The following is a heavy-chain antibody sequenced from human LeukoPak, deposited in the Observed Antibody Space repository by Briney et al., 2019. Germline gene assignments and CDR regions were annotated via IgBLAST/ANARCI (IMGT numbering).Heavy chain of an antibody. CDR2: IKSDGSST. D-gene: IGHD3-10*01. Sequence: GGSLRLSCAASGFTFSSYWMHWVRQAPGKGLVWVSRIKSDGSSTTYADSVKGRFTISRDNAKNTLYLQVNSLRAEDTAVYYCARGSTDGSGSYYYYYGMDVWGQGTTVTVSS. CDR1: GFTFSSYW. CDR3: ARGSTDGSGSYYYYYGMDV. J-gene: IGHJ6*02. V-gene: IGHV3-74*01.